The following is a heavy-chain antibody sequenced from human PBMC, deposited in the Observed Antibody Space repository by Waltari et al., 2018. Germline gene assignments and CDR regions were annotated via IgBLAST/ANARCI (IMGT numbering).Heavy chain of an antibody. D-gene: IGHD1-26*01. J-gene: IGHJ6*02. CDR1: GYTFTSYA. CDR2: INTNTGNP. Sequence: QVALVQSGSELKKPGASVKVSCKASGYTFTSYAMNWLRQAPGQGLEWMGWINTNTGNPTYAQGFRGRFVFSLDTSVSTAYLQISSLKAADTAVYYCAREWEPWKYYYVMDVWGQGTTVTVSS. V-gene: IGHV7-4-1*02. CDR3: AREWEPWKYYYVMDV.